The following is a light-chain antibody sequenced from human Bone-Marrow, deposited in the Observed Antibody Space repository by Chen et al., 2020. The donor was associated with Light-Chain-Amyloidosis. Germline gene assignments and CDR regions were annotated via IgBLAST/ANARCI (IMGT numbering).Light chain of an antibody. Sequence: SYELTQPPSVSVSPGQTARITCSGDDLPTKYAYWYQQKPGQATVLVIHRDTERPSAISERFSGSSSGTTATLTISGVQAEDEADYHCQSADSSGTYEVIFGGGTKLTVL. CDR2: RDT. V-gene: IGLV3-25*03. CDR1: DLPTKY. CDR3: QSADSSGTYEVI. J-gene: IGLJ2*01.